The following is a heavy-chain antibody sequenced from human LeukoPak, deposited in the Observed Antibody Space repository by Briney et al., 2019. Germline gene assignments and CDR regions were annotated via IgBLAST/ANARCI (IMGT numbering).Heavy chain of an antibody. CDR1: VYTFTSYY. Sequence: GASVKVSCKASVYTFTSYYIHWVRQAPGQGLEWMGIINLSAYTASYAQKFQGRVTMTRDTSTSTVYMELSRLRSDDTAVYYCARGGVYDFWSGYLGAYYYYGMDVWGQGTTVTVSS. V-gene: IGHV1-46*01. J-gene: IGHJ6*02. CDR3: ARGGVYDFWSGYLGAYYYYGMDV. CDR2: INLSAYTA. D-gene: IGHD3-3*01.